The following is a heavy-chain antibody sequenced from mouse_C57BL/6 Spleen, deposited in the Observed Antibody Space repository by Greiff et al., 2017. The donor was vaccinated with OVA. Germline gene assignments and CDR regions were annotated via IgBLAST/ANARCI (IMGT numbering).Heavy chain of an antibody. CDR2: IDPSDSYT. CDR1: GYTFTSYW. Sequence: VQLQQSGAELVMPGASVKLSCKASGYTFTSYWMHWVKQRPGQGLEWIGEIDPSDSYTNYNQKFKGKSTLTVDKSSSTAYMQLSSLTSEDSAVYYCARTPFDYWGQGTTLTVSS. CDR3: ARTPFDY. V-gene: IGHV1-69*01. J-gene: IGHJ2*01.